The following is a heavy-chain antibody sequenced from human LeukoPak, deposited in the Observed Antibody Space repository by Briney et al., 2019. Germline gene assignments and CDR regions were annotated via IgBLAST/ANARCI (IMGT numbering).Heavy chain of an antibody. CDR1: GGSISSSSYY. D-gene: IGHD3-10*01. CDR3: ARDSGRQFGELKLYYFDY. Sequence: PSETLSLTCTVSGGSISSSSYYWGWIRQPPGKGLEWIGSIYYSGSTYYNPSLKSRVTISVDTSKNQFSLKLSSVTAADTAVYYCARDSGRQFGELKLYYFDYWGQGTLVTVSS. V-gene: IGHV4-39*07. CDR2: IYYSGST. J-gene: IGHJ4*02.